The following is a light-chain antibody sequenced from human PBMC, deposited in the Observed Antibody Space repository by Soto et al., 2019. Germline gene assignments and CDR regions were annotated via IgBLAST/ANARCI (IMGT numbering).Light chain of an antibody. Sequence: DIQMTQSPSFLSASVGGRVSITCRASQSVTNYLNWYQQKQGKAPKLLIFAASSLQSGVPSRFSGSGSGTDFTLTVTNLQPEDFATYYCQQSDSLPPTFGQGTKVDIK. CDR3: QQSDSLPPT. CDR2: AAS. J-gene: IGKJ1*01. V-gene: IGKV1-39*01. CDR1: QSVTNY.